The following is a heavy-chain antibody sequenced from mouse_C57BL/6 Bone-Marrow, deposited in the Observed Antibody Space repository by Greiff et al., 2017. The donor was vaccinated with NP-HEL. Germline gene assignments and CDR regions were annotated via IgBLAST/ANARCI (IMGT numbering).Heavy chain of an antibody. V-gene: IGHV1-26*01. CDR3: ARIYYYGSSAHWYFDV. Sequence: EVQLQQSGPELVKPGASVKISCKASGYTFTDYYMNWVKQSHGKSLEWIGDINPNNGGTSYNQKFKGKATLTVDKSSSTAYMELRSLTSEDSAVYYCARIYYYGSSAHWYFDVWGTGTTVTVSS. CDR1: GYTFTDYY. CDR2: INPNNGGT. D-gene: IGHD1-1*01. J-gene: IGHJ1*03.